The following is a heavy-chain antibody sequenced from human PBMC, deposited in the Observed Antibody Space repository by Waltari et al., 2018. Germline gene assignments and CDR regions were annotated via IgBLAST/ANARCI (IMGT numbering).Heavy chain of an antibody. V-gene: IGHV1-69*13. CDR2: IIPICGTA. D-gene: IGHD3-3*01. CDR3: ASQPVELRFLEDPFDY. J-gene: IGHJ4*02. CDR1: GGTFSSYA. Sequence: QVQLVQSGAEVKKPGSSVKVSCKASGGTFSSYAISWVRQAPGQGLEWMGGIIPICGTANYAQKFQGRVTITADESTSTADMELSSLRSEDTAVYYCASQPVELRFLEDPFDYWGQGTLVTVSS.